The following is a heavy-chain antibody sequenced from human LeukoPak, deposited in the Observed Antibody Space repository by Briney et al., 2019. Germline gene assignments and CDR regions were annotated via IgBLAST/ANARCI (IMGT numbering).Heavy chain of an antibody. CDR3: AREYSSSSGRAFDY. D-gene: IGHD6-6*01. Sequence: GGSLRLSCEASGFTFSSYWMHWVRQVPGKGRVWVSRINIDGNITAYADSVKGRFTISRDNARNTLYLQMNSLRAEDTAVYYCAREYSSSSGRAFDYWGQGTLVTVSS. J-gene: IGHJ4*02. V-gene: IGHV3-74*01. CDR1: GFTFSSYW. CDR2: INIDGNIT.